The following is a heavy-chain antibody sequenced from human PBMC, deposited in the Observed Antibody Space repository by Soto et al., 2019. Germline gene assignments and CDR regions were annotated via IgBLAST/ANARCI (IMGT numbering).Heavy chain of an antibody. Sequence: ASVKVSCKVSGYTLTELSMHWVRQAPGKGLEWMGGFDPEDGETIYAQKFQGRVTMTEDTSTDTAYMELSSPRSEDTAVYYCAATVTTENKNDYWGQGTLVTVSS. D-gene: IGHD4-17*01. J-gene: IGHJ4*02. CDR3: AATVTTENKNDY. CDR2: FDPEDGET. CDR1: GYTLTELS. V-gene: IGHV1-24*01.